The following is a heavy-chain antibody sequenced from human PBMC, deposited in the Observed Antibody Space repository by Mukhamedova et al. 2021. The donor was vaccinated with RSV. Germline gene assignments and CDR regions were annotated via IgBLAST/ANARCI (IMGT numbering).Heavy chain of an antibody. V-gene: IGHV1-18*01. J-gene: IGHJ5*02. Sequence: GRVTMTTDTSTSTAYMELRSLRSDDTAVYYCARDLGNWFDPWGQGTLVTVSS. CDR3: ARDLGNWFDP.